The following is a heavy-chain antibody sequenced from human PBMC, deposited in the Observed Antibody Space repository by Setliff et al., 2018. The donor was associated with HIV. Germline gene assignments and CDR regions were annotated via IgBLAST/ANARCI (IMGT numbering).Heavy chain of an antibody. CDR3: ARRWGATVFYYFDY. D-gene: IGHD3-16*01. CDR2: VPYSGST. J-gene: IGHJ4*02. Sequence: SETLSLTCTVSGGSISSHFWSWIRQPPGKGLEWIGTVPYSGSTNYNPSLKSRVTKSVDTSENQFPLNLSSVTAADTAGYYCARRWGATVFYYFDYWGQGTLVTVS. CDR1: GGSISSHF. V-gene: IGHV4-59*11.